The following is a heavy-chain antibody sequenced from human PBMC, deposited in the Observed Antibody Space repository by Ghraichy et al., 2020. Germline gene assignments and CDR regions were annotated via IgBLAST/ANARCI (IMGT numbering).Heavy chain of an antibody. Sequence: SETLSLTCTVSGGSFGSYYWSWIRQPAGKGLEWIGRIYPSGSTNYNPSLKSRVTMSGDTSKNQVSLKLTSVTAADTDVYYCARDDSGYCSSTDCFAYFQHWGQGTLVTVSA. V-gene: IGHV4-4*07. CDR1: GGSFGSYY. D-gene: IGHD2-2*01. CDR3: ARDDSGYCSSTDCFAYFQH. J-gene: IGHJ1*01. CDR2: IYPSGST.